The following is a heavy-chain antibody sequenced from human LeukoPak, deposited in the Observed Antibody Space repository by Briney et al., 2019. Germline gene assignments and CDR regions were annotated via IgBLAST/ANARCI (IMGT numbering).Heavy chain of an antibody. D-gene: IGHD3/OR15-3a*01. J-gene: IGHJ4*02. CDR2: ISRSGAST. Sequence: GRSLRLSCAASGFTFSSYAMSWVRQAPGKGLEWVSDISRSGASTYYADSVKGRFTISRDNSKKTLYLQMNSLIVEDTALYYCAKLDVRPYFDAWGQGTLVTVSS. CDR1: GFTFSSYA. V-gene: IGHV3-23*01. CDR3: AKLDVRPYFDA.